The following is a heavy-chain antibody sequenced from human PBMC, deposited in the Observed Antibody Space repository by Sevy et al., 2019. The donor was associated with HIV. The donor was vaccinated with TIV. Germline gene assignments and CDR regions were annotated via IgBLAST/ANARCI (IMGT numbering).Heavy chain of an antibody. D-gene: IGHD3-10*01. J-gene: IGHJ5*02. CDR3: ARDQPTMVRGVSNWFDP. CDR1: GFTFSSYA. CDR2: ILYDGSNK. V-gene: IGHV3-30-3*01. Sequence: GGSLRLSCAASGFTFSSYAMHWVRQAPGKGLEWVAVILYDGSNKYYADSVKGRFTISRDNSKNTLYLQMNSLRAEDTAVYYCARDQPTMVRGVSNWFDPWGQGTLVTVSS.